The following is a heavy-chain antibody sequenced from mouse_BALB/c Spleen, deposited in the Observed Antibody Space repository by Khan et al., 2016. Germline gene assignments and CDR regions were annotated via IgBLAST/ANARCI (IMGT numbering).Heavy chain of an antibody. V-gene: IGHV14-4*02. Sequence: VQLQQSGAELVRSGASVRLSCTASGFKIKDYYIHWVKQRPEQGLEWIGWIDPENGATEYAPKFQGKATMTADTSSNTAYLQLSRLTSEDTAVXYCNAIYYGNYIYFDYWDQGTTLTVSS. CDR1: GFKIKDYY. CDR2: IDPENGAT. J-gene: IGHJ2*01. CDR3: NAIYYGNYIYFDY. D-gene: IGHD2-1*01.